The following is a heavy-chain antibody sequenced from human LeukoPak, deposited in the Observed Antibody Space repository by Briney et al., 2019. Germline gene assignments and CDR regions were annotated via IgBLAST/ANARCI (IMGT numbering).Heavy chain of an antibody. J-gene: IGHJ4*02. V-gene: IGHV3-30-3*01. CDR1: GFTFSSYA. D-gene: IGHD2-15*01. CDR3: ARAWAIVVVVAAPDY. Sequence: GGSLRLSCAASGFTFSSYAMHWVRQAPGKGLEWVAVISYDGSNIYYADSVKGRFTISRDNSKNTLYLQMNSLRAEDTAVYYCARAWAIVVVVAAPDYWGQGTLVTVSS. CDR2: ISYDGSNI.